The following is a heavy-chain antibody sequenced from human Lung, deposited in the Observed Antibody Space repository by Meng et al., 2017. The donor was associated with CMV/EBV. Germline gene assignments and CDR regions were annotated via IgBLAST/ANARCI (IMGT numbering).Heavy chain of an antibody. CDR2: INVYNGRR. V-gene: IGHV1-18*01. CDR3: ARERGYCSMIDCYKDGMDV. D-gene: IGHD2-2*01. Sequence: ASXXVSXKASGYTFTSYGISWVRQAPGQGLEWMGWINVYNGRRDYAQRFKDRVTMTTDTSTSTAHMDLKSLRSDDTATYYCARERGYCSMIDCYKDGMDVWXQGTXVPVSS. J-gene: IGHJ6*02. CDR1: GYTFTSYG.